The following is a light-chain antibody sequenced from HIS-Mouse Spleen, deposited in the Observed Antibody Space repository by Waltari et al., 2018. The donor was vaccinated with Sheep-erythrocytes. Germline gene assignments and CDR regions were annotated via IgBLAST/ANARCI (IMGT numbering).Light chain of an antibody. J-gene: IGLJ2*01. Sequence: SYELTQPPSVSVSPGQTASITCSGDKLGDKYACWYQQKPGQSPVLVIYQDSKRPSGIPERFPGPNSGNTATLTISGTQAMDEADYYCQAWDSSTAVFGGGTKLTVL. CDR2: QDS. CDR1: KLGDKY. CDR3: QAWDSSTAV. V-gene: IGLV3-1*01.